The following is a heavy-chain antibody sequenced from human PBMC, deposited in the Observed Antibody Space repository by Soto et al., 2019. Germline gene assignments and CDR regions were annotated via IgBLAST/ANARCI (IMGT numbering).Heavy chain of an antibody. Sequence: SETLSLTCTVSGGSINLYYWSWIRQSPGKGLEWIGYVYYNGSTTYNPSLKSRVTISLDTSRNQFSLRLSAVTAADTAVYYCARDGGEIWHNNYYYSGMDVWGQGTTVTVSS. V-gene: IGHV4-59*01. J-gene: IGHJ6*02. CDR2: VYYNGST. CDR3: ARDGGEIWHNNYYYSGMDV. CDR1: GGSINLYY. D-gene: IGHD3-16*01.